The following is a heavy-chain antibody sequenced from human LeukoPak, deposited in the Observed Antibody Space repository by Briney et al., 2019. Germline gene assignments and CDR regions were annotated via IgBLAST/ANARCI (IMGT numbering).Heavy chain of an antibody. CDR1: GGTFSSYA. D-gene: IGHD1-26*01. CDR3: ARETRLGSRDY. CDR2: IIPIFSTA. V-gene: IGHV1-69*13. J-gene: IGHJ4*02. Sequence: ASVKVSCKASGGTFSSYAISWVRQAPGQGLEWMGGIIPIFSTANYAQKFQGRVTITADESTSTAYMELSSLRSEDTAVYYCARETRLGSRDYWGQGTLVTVSS.